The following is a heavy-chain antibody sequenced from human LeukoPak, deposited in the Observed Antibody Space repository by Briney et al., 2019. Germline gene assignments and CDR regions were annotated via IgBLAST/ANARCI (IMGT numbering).Heavy chain of an antibody. Sequence: ASVKVSCKASGYTFTNFAVHWVRQAPGQRLEWIGWIIAGKANTKYSQKLKGRVTITSDTSASTAHMELSSLISEDTAVYYCAREFGGHFDYWGQGTLVTVSS. CDR2: IIAGKANT. J-gene: IGHJ4*02. CDR1: GYTFTNFA. D-gene: IGHD2-15*01. CDR3: AREFGGHFDY. V-gene: IGHV1-3*01.